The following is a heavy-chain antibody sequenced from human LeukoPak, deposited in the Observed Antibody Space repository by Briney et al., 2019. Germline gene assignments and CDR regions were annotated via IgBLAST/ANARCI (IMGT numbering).Heavy chain of an antibody. CDR2: IKSETDGGTT. CDR1: GFTFNNAW. J-gene: IGHJ4*02. CDR3: TTSNYFYDSKGWF. Sequence: GGSLRLSCAASGFTFNNAWMNWVRQTPGKGLEWVGRIKSETDGGTTDYAAPVEDRFSISRDDSENTLYLHMSSLKTEDTAVYYCTTSNYFYDSKGWFWGQGTLVTVSS. D-gene: IGHD3-22*01. V-gene: IGHV3-15*07.